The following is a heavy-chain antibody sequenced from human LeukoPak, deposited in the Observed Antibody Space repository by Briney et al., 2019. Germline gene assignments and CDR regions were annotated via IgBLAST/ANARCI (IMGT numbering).Heavy chain of an antibody. V-gene: IGHV4-4*02. J-gene: IGHJ5*02. D-gene: IGHD5-12*01. CDR2: IYRSGST. CDR3: ARHRPGPYDYHH. CDR1: GGSISSSNW. Sequence: SETLSLTCAVSGGSISSSNWWNWVRQSPGKGLEWIGEIYRSGSTNYNPSLKSRVTISIDKSKNQFSLNLNSVTAADTAVYYCARHRPGPYDYHHWGQGALVTLPS.